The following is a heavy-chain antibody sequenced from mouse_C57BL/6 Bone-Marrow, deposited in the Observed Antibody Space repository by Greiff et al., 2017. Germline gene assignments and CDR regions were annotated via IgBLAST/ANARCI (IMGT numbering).Heavy chain of an antibody. Sequence: EVQLQESGPGLVKPSQSLSLSCSVTGYSITSGYYWNWIRQFPGNKLEWMGYISYDGSNNYNPFLKNRISITRDTSKNQFFLKLKSVTTEDTATYYCARGDCDYLDYWGQGTTLTVSS. D-gene: IGHD3-3*01. CDR1: GYSITSGYY. J-gene: IGHJ2*01. V-gene: IGHV3-6*01. CDR3: ARGDCDYLDY. CDR2: ISYDGSN.